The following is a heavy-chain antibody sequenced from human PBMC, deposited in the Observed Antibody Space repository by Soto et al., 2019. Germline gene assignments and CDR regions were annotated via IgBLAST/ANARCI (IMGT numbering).Heavy chain of an antibody. CDR2: ISSSSSYI. J-gene: IGHJ3*02. CDR3: ARDQARYYDSSGYSHDAFDI. D-gene: IGHD3-22*01. CDR1: GFTFSSYS. Sequence: TLGGSLRLSCAASGFTFSSYSMNWVRQAPGKGLEWVSSISSSSSYIYYADSVKGRFTISRDNAKNSLYLQMNSLRAEDTAAYYCARDQARYYDSSGYSHDAFDIWGQGTMVTVS. V-gene: IGHV3-21*01.